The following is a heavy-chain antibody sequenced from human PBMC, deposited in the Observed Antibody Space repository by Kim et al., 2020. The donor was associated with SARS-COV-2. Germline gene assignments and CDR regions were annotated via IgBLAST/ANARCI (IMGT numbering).Heavy chain of an antibody. CDR3: ARDGDRKQLFRVYYYMDV. D-gene: IGHD6-6*01. J-gene: IGHJ6*03. Sequence: GGSLRLSCAASGFTFSSYSMNWVRQAPGKGLEWVSSISSSSSYIYYADSVKGRFTISRDNAKNSLYLQMNSLRAEDTAVYYCARDGDRKQLFRVYYYMDVWGKGTTVTVSS. V-gene: IGHV3-21*01. CDR1: GFTFSSYS. CDR2: ISSSSSYI.